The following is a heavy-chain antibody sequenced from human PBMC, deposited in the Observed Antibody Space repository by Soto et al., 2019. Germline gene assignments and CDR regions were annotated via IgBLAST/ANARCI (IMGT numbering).Heavy chain of an antibody. Sequence: QVQLVQSGAEVKMPGSSVEVSREASGRDFRKYTISWLRQAPGQGLEWMGGIIPIFTATNYAQNFQGRVTITADESTSTAYMELSSLRSEDTAVYYCATERGNSGYFDYWGQGTLVTVSS. CDR1: GRDFRKYT. V-gene: IGHV1-69*12. CDR2: IIPIFTAT. J-gene: IGHJ4*02. CDR3: ATERGNSGYFDY. D-gene: IGHD2-21*02.